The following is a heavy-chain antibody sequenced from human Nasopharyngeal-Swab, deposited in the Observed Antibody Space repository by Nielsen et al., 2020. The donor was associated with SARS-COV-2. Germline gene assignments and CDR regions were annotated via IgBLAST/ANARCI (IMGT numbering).Heavy chain of an antibody. Sequence: ASVKVSCKASGYTFTSYAMNWVRQAPGQGLEWMGWISTNTGNPTYAQGFTGRFVFSLDTSVSTAYPQISSLKAEDTAVYYCAREAAPTVAGWTRGYWGQGTLVTVSS. D-gene: IGHD6-19*01. CDR3: AREAAPTVAGWTRGY. CDR1: GYTFTSYA. V-gene: IGHV7-4-1*02. CDR2: ISTNTGNP. J-gene: IGHJ4*02.